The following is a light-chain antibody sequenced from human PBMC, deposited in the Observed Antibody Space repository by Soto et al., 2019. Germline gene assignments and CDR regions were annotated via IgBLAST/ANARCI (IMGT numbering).Light chain of an antibody. CDR3: FSRISGFVYG. V-gene: IGLV2-14*01. CDR1: NTDLGVYGY. J-gene: IGLJ1*01. CDR2: DVN. Sequence: QSALTQPASVSGSFGQSITISCSGPNTDLGVYGYVSWYQHHPGKAPKLLIYDVNNRPSGISDRFSGSESGDTASLTISGLQAEDEADYFCFSRISGFVYGFGTGTKV.